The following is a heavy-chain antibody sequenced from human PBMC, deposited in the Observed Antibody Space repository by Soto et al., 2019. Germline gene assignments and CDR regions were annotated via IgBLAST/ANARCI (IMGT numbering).Heavy chain of an antibody. CDR1: GFSFSSYS. V-gene: IGHV1-18*01. CDR3: SSRDIERLYEFDS. CDR2: ISPHSGSQ. Sequence: ASVKVSCKTSGFSFSSYSFSWVRQAPGQGLEWMGWISPHSGSQRYAQKVQGRVTISIVSSTSTVYMELRSMRADDTAVYDCSSRDIERLYEFDSGG. J-gene: IGHJ4*01. D-gene: IGHD5-12*01.